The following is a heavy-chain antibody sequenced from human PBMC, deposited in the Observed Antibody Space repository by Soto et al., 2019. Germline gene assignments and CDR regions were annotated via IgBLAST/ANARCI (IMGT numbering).Heavy chain of an antibody. J-gene: IGHJ6*02. V-gene: IGHV3-30*18. CDR2: ISYDGSNK. CDR3: AKHLGSGKPYYYYALDV. D-gene: IGHD3-10*01. Sequence: GGSLRLSCEASGFIFSRYGMHWVRQAPGKGLEWVAVISYDGSNKYYAESVKGRFIISRDKSENTLYLQMNSLRAEDTAVYYCAKHLGSGKPYYYYALDVRGQGTKVTV. CDR1: GFIFSRYG.